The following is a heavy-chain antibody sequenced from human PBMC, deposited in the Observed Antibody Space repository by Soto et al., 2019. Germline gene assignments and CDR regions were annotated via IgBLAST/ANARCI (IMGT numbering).Heavy chain of an antibody. V-gene: IGHV5-51*01. J-gene: IGHJ6*02. Sequence: GESLKISCKGSGYSFTGYWIGWVRQMPGKXLEWMGIIYPGDSDTRYSPSFQGQVTISADKSISTAYLQWSSLKASDTAMYYCARRSGSYYRYYYYYGMDVWGQGTTVTVSS. CDR2: IYPGDSDT. CDR3: ARRSGSYYRYYYYYGMDV. CDR1: GYSFTGYW. D-gene: IGHD1-26*01.